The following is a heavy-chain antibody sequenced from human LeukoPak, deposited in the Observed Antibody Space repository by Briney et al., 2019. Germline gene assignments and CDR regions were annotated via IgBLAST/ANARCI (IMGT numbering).Heavy chain of an antibody. D-gene: IGHD3-16*01. CDR3: ARDRGFGYY. V-gene: IGHV3-48*01. CDR1: GFTFNSYS. Sequence: GGSLRLSCAASGFTFNSYSMNWVRQAPGKGREWVSYISNSSSTIYYADSVKGRFTISRDNAKNSLYLQMNSLRAEDTSVYYCARDRGFGYYWGQGTLVTVSS. CDR2: ISNSSSTI. J-gene: IGHJ4*02.